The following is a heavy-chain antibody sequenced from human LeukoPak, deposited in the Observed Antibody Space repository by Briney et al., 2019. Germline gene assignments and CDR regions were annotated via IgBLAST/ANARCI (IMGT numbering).Heavy chain of an antibody. V-gene: IGHV1-2*02. J-gene: IGHJ3*01. Sequence: ASVTVSCKASGYTFTGYYIHWVRQAPGQGLEWMGWIYPNSGVTNYAQKFQGRVTMTRDTSISTAYMELSRLGSDDTAVYYCARGYCSGGSCYQFDVWGQGTMVTVSS. D-gene: IGHD2-15*01. CDR2: IYPNSGVT. CDR3: ARGYCSGGSCYQFDV. CDR1: GYTFTGYY.